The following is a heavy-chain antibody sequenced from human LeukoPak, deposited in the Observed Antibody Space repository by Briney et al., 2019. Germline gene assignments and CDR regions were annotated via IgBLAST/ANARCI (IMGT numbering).Heavy chain of an antibody. CDR2: ISSSSSYI. V-gene: IGHV3-21*01. CDR1: GFTFSSYS. J-gene: IGHJ6*03. D-gene: IGHD2-2*01. CDR3: ARDSRYCSSTSCFLYYYYMDV. Sequence: GGSLRLSCAASGFTFSSYSMNWVRQAPGKGLEWVSSISSSSSYIYYADSVKGRFTISRDNAKNSLYLQMNSLRAEDTAVYYCARDSRYCSSTSCFLYYYYMDVWVKGTTVTVSS.